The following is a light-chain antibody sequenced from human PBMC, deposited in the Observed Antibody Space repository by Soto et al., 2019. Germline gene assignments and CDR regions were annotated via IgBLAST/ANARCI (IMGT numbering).Light chain of an antibody. CDR3: AAWDDSLNGWV. CDR1: TSNIGSNT. Sequence: QAVVTQPPSASGTPGQRVTISCSGSTSNIGSNTVSWYQQLPGTAPKLLIYSNNQRPSGVPDRFSGSKSGTSASLSKSDTSASLVISGLQSEDEADYYCAAWDDSLNGWVFGGGTQLTVL. J-gene: IGLJ3*02. CDR2: SNN. V-gene: IGLV1-44*01.